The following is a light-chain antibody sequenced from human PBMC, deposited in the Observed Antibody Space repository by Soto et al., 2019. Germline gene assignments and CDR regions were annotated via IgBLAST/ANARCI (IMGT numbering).Light chain of an antibody. Sequence: AIQMTQSPSSLSASVGDRVTITCRASQGITDDLGWYQQKPGKAPKLLIYAASSLQSGVPSRFSGSGSGTFFTLTISSLQPEDFATYYCLQHYNFPWTFGQGTKVEIK. J-gene: IGKJ1*01. CDR1: QGITDD. CDR2: AAS. CDR3: LQHYNFPWT. V-gene: IGKV1-6*01.